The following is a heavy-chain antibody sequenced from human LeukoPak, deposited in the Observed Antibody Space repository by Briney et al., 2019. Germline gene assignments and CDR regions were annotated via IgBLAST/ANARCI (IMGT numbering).Heavy chain of an antibody. D-gene: IGHD3-22*01. CDR3: ARGRFYYDSTGYYYLGY. J-gene: IGHJ4*02. V-gene: IGHV3-74*01. Sequence: GGSLRLSCAGSGFTFSSYWMHWVRQAPGKGLVWVSNINPDGSTTDYADSVKGRFTISRDNAKNTLYLQMNSLRAEDTAVYYCARGRFYYDSTGYYYLGYWGQGTLVTVSS. CDR1: GFTFSSYW. CDR2: INPDGSTT.